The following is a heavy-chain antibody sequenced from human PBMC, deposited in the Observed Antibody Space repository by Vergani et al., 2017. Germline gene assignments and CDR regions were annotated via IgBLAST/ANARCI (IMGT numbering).Heavy chain of an antibody. J-gene: IGHJ3*02. CDR2: MNPNSGNT. V-gene: IGHV1-8*01. D-gene: IGHD2-2*01. Sequence: QVQLVQSGAEVKKPGASVTVSCKASGYTFTSYDTNWVRQATGQGLEWMGWMNPNSGNTGYAQKFKGRCTMTRNTDISTAYMELSRLSSEDTAVYYCAREPRDCSSTSCYSDAFDIWGQGTMVTVSS. CDR3: AREPRDCSSTSCYSDAFDI. CDR1: GYTFTSYD.